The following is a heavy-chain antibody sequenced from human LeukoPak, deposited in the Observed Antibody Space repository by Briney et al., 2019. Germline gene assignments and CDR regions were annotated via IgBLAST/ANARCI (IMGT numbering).Heavy chain of an antibody. D-gene: IGHD3-10*01. J-gene: IGHJ4*02. CDR2: ISAYNGNT. V-gene: IGHV1-18*04. CDR1: GYTFTSYG. CDR3: ARDPKYYYGSGGTFDY. Sequence: ASVKVSCKASGYTFTSYGISGVRQAPGQGLEWMGWISAYNGNTNYAQKLQGRVTMTTDTSTSTAYMELRSLRSDDTAVYYCARDPKYYYGSGGTFDYWGQGTLVTVSS.